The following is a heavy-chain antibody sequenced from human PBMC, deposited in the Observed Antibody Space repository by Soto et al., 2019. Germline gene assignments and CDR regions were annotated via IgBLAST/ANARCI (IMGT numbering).Heavy chain of an antibody. V-gene: IGHV3-23*01. D-gene: IGHD6-19*01. CDR1: GFTFSNYD. CDR3: AKDAPRRSGWYHFDY. J-gene: IGHJ4*02. Sequence: EVQLLESGGGLVQPGGSLRLSCAASGFTFSNYDMCWVRQAPGKGLEWVSGISNSGDRTYYADSVKGRFTISRDNSKNRLYLQMNSLRAEDTAIYYCAKDAPRRSGWYHFDYWGQGTLVTVSS. CDR2: ISNSGDRT.